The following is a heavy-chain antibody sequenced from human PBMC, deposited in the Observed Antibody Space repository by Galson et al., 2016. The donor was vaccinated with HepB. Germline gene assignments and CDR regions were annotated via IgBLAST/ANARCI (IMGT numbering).Heavy chain of an antibody. CDR3: AKALHSNWQSTNDAFDF. Sequence: SLRLSCATSGFSLHNYGMHWVRQAPGRGLEWVAVISYDGGNEVYADSVKGRFTISRDNSKNTVYLQMNTVRAEDTAVYHCAKALHSNWQSTNDAFDFWGQGTMVTVSS. V-gene: IGHV3-30*18. J-gene: IGHJ3*01. D-gene: IGHD6-13*01. CDR2: ISYDGGNE. CDR1: GFSLHNYG.